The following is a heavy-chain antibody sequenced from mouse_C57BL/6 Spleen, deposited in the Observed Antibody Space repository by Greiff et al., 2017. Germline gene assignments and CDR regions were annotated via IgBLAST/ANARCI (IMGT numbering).Heavy chain of an antibody. V-gene: IGHV1-75*01. D-gene: IGHD1-1*01. CDR2: IFPGSGST. CDR1: GYTFTDYY. CDR3: ARKGTTVVAGVGMDY. Sequence: QVQLQQSGPELVKPGASVKISCKASGYTFTDYYINWVKQRPGQGLEWIGWIFPGSGSTYYNEKFKGKATLTVDKSSSTAYMLLSSLTSEDSAVYFCARKGTTVVAGVGMDYWGQGTSVTVSS. J-gene: IGHJ4*01.